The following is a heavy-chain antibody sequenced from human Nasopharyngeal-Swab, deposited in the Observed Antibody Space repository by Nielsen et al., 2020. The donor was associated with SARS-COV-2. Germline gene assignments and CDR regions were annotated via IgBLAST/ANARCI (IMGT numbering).Heavy chain of an antibody. D-gene: IGHD6-19*01. CDR3: ASGGTAVATRYYGLDV. J-gene: IGHJ6*02. CDR2: ISGSGGST. V-gene: IGHV3-23*01. CDR1: GFTFSSYA. Sequence: GESLKISCAASGFTFSSYAMSWVRQAPGKGLEWVSAISGSGGSTYYADSVKGRFTISRDNSKNTLYLQMNSLRPEDTAVYSCASGGTAVATRYYGLDVWGQGTTVTVSS.